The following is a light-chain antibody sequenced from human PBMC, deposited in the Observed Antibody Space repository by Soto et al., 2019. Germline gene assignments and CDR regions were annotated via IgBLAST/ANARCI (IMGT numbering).Light chain of an antibody. CDR2: DAS. Sequence: EIVLTQSPATLSLSPGEKATLSCRASESVSSYLAWYQQRPGQGPRLLIFDASNRQYGIPARFSGSGSGTDCTLTISSLEPEDFAVYYCQQRYNWPPTFGQGTKVEIK. CDR1: ESVSSY. CDR3: QQRYNWPPT. J-gene: IGKJ1*01. V-gene: IGKV3-11*01.